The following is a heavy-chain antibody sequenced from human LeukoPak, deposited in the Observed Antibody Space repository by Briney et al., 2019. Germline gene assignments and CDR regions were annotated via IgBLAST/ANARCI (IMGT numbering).Heavy chain of an antibody. CDR1: GFTFNSFA. V-gene: IGHV3-23*01. CDR2: ITDSGANT. Sequence: GGSLRLSCAASGFTFNSFAMSWVRQAPGKGLEWVSTITDSGANTYYADSVKGRFTISRDNSGTTLFLQMNSLRVEDAALYHCAKAPPIITLIGFGYYFDSWGLGTLVTVSS. D-gene: IGHD3-22*01. J-gene: IGHJ4*02. CDR3: AKAPPIITLIGFGYYFDS.